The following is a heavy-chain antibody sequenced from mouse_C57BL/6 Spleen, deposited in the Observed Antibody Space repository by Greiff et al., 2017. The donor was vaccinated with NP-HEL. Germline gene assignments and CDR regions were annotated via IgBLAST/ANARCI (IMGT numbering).Heavy chain of an antibody. J-gene: IGHJ1*03. D-gene: IGHD1-1*01. CDR2: IDPNSGGT. CDR1: GYTFTSYW. Sequence: QVQLKQPGAELVKPGASVKLSCKASGYTFTSYWMHWVKQRPGRGLEWIGRIDPNSGGTKYNEKFKSKATLTVDKPSSTAYMQLSSLTSGDSAVYYGARHYYGSSLWYFDVWGTGTTVTVSS. CDR3: ARHYYGSSLWYFDV. V-gene: IGHV1-72*01.